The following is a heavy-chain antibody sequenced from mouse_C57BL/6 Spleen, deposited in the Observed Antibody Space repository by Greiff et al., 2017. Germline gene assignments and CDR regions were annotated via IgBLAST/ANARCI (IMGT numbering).Heavy chain of an antibody. J-gene: IGHJ2*01. CDR3: ARVITTVVATSYFDY. D-gene: IGHD1-1*01. CDR1: GFTFSDYY. V-gene: IGHV5-16*01. CDR2: INYDGSST. Sequence: EVKLVESEGGLVQPGSSMKLSCTASGFTFSDYYMAWVRQVPEKGLEWVANINYDGSSTYYLDSLKSRFIISRDNAKNILYLQMSSLKSEDTATYYCARVITTVVATSYFDYWGQGTTLTVSS.